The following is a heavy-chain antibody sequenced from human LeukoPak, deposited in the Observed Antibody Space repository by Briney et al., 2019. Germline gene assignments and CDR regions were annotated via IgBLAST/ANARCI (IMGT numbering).Heavy chain of an antibody. CDR2: VYYTGSA. J-gene: IGHJ4*02. CDR3: AREYGDLDY. Sequence: SETLSPTCSVSGGSITNYYWTWIRQPPGQGLEWIGFVYYTGSANYSPSLKIRVTMSVDTSRNQFSLNLRSVTAADTAVYYCAREYGDLDYWGQGTLVTVSS. D-gene: IGHD2-21*01. CDR1: GGSITNYY. V-gene: IGHV4-59*01.